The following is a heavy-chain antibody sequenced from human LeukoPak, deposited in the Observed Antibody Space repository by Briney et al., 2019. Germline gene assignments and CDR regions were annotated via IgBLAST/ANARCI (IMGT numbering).Heavy chain of an antibody. CDR3: ARDARLGELSLADGY. V-gene: IGHV3-23*01. CDR2: ISGSGGST. J-gene: IGHJ4*02. CDR1: GFTFSSYA. D-gene: IGHD3-16*02. Sequence: PGGSLRLSCAASGFTFSSYAMSWVRQAPGKGLEWVSAISGSGGSTYYADSVKGRFTISRDNSKNTLYLQMNSLRAEDTAVYYCARDARLGELSLADGYWGQGTLVTVSS.